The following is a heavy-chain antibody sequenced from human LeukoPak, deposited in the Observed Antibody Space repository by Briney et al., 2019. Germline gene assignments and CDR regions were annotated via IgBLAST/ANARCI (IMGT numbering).Heavy chain of an antibody. J-gene: IGHJ4*02. CDR3: AKVGDNWDFDH. CDR1: GFTFSSYS. Sequence: GGSLRLSCAASGFTFSSYSMNWVRQAPGKGLEWVSSISSSSSYICYADSVKGRFTISRDNAKNSLYLQMNSLRAEDTAVYYCAKVGDNWDFDHWGQGTLVTVSS. V-gene: IGHV3-21*01. CDR2: ISSSSSYI. D-gene: IGHD1-1*01.